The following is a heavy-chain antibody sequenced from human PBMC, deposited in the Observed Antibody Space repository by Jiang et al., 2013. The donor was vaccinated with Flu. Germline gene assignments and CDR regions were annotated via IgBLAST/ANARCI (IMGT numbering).Heavy chain of an antibody. J-gene: IGHJ5*02. CDR3: ARGVAVGDTVPFNWFDP. CDR2: TYYRSKWYN. V-gene: IGHV6-1*01. D-gene: IGHD6-19*01. Sequence: SLTSCHLRGRVSLATELAWNWIRQSPMRGLEWLGRTYYRSKWYNDYAVSVESRITIKSDTFKNQFSLHLNSVTPEDTAIYYCARGVAVGDTVPFNWFDPWGQGALVTVSS. CDR1: GRVSLATELA.